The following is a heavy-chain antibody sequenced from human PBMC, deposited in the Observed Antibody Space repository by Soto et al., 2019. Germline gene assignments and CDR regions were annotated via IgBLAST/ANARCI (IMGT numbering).Heavy chain of an antibody. CDR3: ARGPPPPDY. CDR2: ISAYNTNT. CDR1: GYTFTSYH. V-gene: IGHV1-18*01. J-gene: IGHJ4*02. Sequence: QVQLVQSGAEVKKPGASVKVSCKTSGYTFTSYHISWVRQAPGQGLEWLGWISAYNTNTNYAQKFQCRVTMTTDTLTSTAYMELRSLSSDDTAVYYCARGPPPPDYWGQGTLVTFSS.